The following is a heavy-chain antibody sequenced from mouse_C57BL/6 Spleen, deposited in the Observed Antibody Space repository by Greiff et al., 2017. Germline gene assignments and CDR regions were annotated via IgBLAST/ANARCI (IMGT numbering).Heavy chain of an antibody. CDR2: IHPNSGST. V-gene: IGHV1-64*01. D-gene: IGHD3-2*02. CDR3: ASAQANYFDY. CDR1: GYTFTSYW. Sequence: VQLQQPGAELVKPGASVKLSCKASGYTFTSYWMHWVKQRPGQGLEWIGMIHPNSGSTNYNEKFKSKATLTVDKSSSTAYMQLRSLTSEDSAVYYCASAQANYFDYWGQSTTLTVSS. J-gene: IGHJ2*01.